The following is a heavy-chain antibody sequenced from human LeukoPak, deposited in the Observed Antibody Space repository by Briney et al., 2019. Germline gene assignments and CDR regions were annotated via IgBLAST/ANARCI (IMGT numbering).Heavy chain of an antibody. CDR1: GYTFTGYY. J-gene: IGHJ4*02. CDR2: INPNSGGT. CDR3: ARVYGYCSGGSCDN. Sequence: ASVKVSCKASGYTFTGYYMHWVRQAPGQGLEWMGWINPNSGGTNYAQKFQGRVTMTRDTSISTAYMELSRLRSDDTAVYYCARVYGYCSGGSCDNWGQGTLVTVSS. V-gene: IGHV1-2*02. D-gene: IGHD2-15*01.